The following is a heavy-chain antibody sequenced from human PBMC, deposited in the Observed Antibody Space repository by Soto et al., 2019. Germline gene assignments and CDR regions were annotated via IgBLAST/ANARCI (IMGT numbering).Heavy chain of an antibody. Sequence: QVQLVESGGGVVQPGRSLRLSCAASGFTFSSYAMHWVRQAPGKGLEWVAVISYDGSNKYYADSVKGRFTISRDNSKNTLYPQMNSRRAEDTAVYYCAREGNDYVATRRPQGAFDIWGQGTMVTVSS. J-gene: IGHJ3*02. D-gene: IGHD4-17*01. V-gene: IGHV3-30-3*01. CDR3: AREGNDYVATRRPQGAFDI. CDR1: GFTFSSYA. CDR2: ISYDGSNK.